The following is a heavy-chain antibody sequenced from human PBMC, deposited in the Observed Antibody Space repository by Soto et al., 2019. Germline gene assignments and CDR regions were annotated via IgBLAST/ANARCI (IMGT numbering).Heavy chain of an antibody. D-gene: IGHD3-10*02. V-gene: IGHV3-74*01. CDR3: TRDSFDGYVDYGMDV. CDR1: GFTFSSYW. CDR2: ITIDGTST. J-gene: IGHJ6*02. Sequence: EVQLVESGGGLVQPGGSLRLSCAASGFTFSSYWMHWVRQVSGKGLVWVSRITIDGTSTSYADSVKGRFTISRDNAKKTMYLPMSSLTAEDKAVYYCTRDSFDGYVDYGMDVWGHGTTVTVSS.